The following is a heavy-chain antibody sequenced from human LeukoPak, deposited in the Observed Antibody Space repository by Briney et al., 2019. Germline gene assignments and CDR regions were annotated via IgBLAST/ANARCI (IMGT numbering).Heavy chain of an antibody. V-gene: IGHV4-34*01. Sequence: SETLSLTCAVYGGSFSGYYWSWIRQPPGKGLEWIGEINHSGSTNYNPSLKSRVTISVDTSKNQFSLKLSSVTAADTAVYYCARGTDTAMVPFDYWGQGTLVTVSS. D-gene: IGHD5-18*01. CDR3: ARGTDTAMVPFDY. CDR2: INHSGST. J-gene: IGHJ4*02. CDR1: GGSFSGYY.